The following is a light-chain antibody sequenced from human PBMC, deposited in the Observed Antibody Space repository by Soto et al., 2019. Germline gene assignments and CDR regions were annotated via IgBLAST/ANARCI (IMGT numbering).Light chain of an antibody. Sequence: QSALTQPASVSGSPGQSITISCAGTSSDVGGYTYVSWYQQHPGKAPKFMIYDVSNRPSGVSNRFSGSKSGNTASLSISGLQAEDEADYYCSSYTSSSTRVFGTGTKVTVL. CDR3: SSYTSSSTRV. V-gene: IGLV2-14*01. CDR1: SSDVGGYTY. CDR2: DVS. J-gene: IGLJ1*01.